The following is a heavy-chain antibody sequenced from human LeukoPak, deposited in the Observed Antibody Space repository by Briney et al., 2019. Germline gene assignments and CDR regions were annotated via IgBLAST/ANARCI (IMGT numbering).Heavy chain of an antibody. V-gene: IGHV1-2*02. CDR3: ARELRAMVRGRDWFNP. CDR1: GYTFTGYY. D-gene: IGHD3-10*01. Sequence: ASVKVSCKASGYTFTGYYMHWVRQAPGQGLEWMGWINPNSGGTNYAQKFQGRVTMTRGTSISTAYMELSRLRSDDTAVYYCARELRAMVRGRDWFNPWGQGTLVTVSS. CDR2: INPNSGGT. J-gene: IGHJ5*02.